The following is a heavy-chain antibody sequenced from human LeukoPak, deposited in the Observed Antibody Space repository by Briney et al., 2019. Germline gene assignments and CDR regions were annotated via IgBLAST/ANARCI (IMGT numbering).Heavy chain of an antibody. Sequence: SETLSLTCTVSGGSISNYYWSWIRQPPGKGLEWIGNIYYSGETNYNPSLKSRVTTSLDTSKNQFSLKLSSVTAADTAVYYCARSAYYYDSSGFSYWGQGTLVTVSS. CDR2: IYYSGET. D-gene: IGHD3-22*01. CDR3: ARSAYYYDSSGFSY. J-gene: IGHJ4*02. CDR1: GGSISNYY. V-gene: IGHV4-59*01.